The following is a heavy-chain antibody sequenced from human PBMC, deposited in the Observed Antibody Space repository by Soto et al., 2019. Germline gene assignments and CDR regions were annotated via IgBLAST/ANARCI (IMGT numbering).Heavy chain of an antibody. D-gene: IGHD1-26*01. J-gene: IGHJ6*02. CDR3: ARLLVGATPQQHLYGMDV. CDR1: GYSFTSYW. CDR2: IDPSDSYT. V-gene: IGHV5-10-1*01. Sequence: PEESLKISCSGSGYSFTSYWISWVRQMPWKGLEWMGRIDPSDSYTNYSPSFQGHVTISADKSISTAYLQWSSLEASDTAMYYCARLLVGATPQQHLYGMDVWGQGTTVTVSS.